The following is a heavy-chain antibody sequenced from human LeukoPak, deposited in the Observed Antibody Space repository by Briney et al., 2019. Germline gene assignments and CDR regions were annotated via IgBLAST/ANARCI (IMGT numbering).Heavy chain of an antibody. D-gene: IGHD3-22*01. CDR2: INGHGNII. V-gene: IGHV3-74*03. CDR1: GFTFSDYW. Sequence: GGSLRLSCTASGFTFSDYWMSWVRQVPGKGLMWVSRINGHGNIITYEPSVKGRFTISSDNAKSTLHLQMNSLRDDDTAVYYCTRGTSQYYDGSGYYAYFDNWGQGTVVTVSS. CDR3: TRGTSQYYDGSGYYAYFDN. J-gene: IGHJ4*02.